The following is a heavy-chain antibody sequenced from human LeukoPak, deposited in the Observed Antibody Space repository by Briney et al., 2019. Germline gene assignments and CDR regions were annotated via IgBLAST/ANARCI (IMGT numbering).Heavy chain of an antibody. CDR2: IYSGGST. J-gene: IGHJ6*02. D-gene: IGHD5-12*01. Sequence: PGGSLRLSCAASGFTVSSNYMSWVRQAPGKGLEWVSVIYSGGSTNYADSVRGRFTISRDNSKNTLYLQMNSLRGQHPALNYCARGAYEISAAMDVWGQGTTVTVSS. CDR3: ARGAYEISAAMDV. V-gene: IGHV3-66*02. CDR1: GFTVSSNY.